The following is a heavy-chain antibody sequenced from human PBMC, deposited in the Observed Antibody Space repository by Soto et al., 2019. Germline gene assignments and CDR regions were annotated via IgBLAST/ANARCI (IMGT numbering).Heavy chain of an antibody. V-gene: IGHV1-8*01. J-gene: IGHJ6*02. CDR3: ARGPGSSDWRFSYYYMDV. CDR2: MNPNSGNT. Sequence: QVQLVQSGAEVKKPGASVKVSCTFTSYDINWVRQATGQGLEWMAWMNPNSGNTRYAQKFQGRVTMTRNTSTFTAYMEVSSLRSEDTAVYYCARGPGSSDWRFSYYYMDVWGQGTTVTVSS. D-gene: IGHD6-19*01. CDR1: FTSYD.